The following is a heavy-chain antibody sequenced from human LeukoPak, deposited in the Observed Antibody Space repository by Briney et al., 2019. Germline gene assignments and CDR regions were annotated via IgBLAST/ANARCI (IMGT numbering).Heavy chain of an antibody. J-gene: IGHJ6*03. CDR2: MNPNSGNT. D-gene: IGHD2-15*01. V-gene: IGHV1-8*01. CDR1: RYTFTSYD. CDR3: ASGRTYCRGGSCYFPYYYYYYMDV. Sequence: GASVKVSCKASRYTFTSYDINCVRQATGQGLEWMGWMNPNSGNTGYAQKFQGRVTMTRNTSISTAYMELSSLRSEDTALYYCASGRTYCRGGSCYFPYYYYYYMDVWGKGTTVTVSS.